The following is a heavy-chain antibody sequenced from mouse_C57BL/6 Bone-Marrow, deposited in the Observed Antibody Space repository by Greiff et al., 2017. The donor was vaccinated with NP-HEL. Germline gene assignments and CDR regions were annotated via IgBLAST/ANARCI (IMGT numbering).Heavy chain of an antibody. CDR3: AREAYSAWFAY. CDR1: GYSITSGYY. J-gene: IGHJ3*01. V-gene: IGHV3-6*01. D-gene: IGHD6-5*01. CDR2: ISYDGSN. Sequence: EVKLQESGPGLVKPSQSLSLTCSVTGYSITSGYYWNWIRQFPGNKLEWMAYISYDGSNNYNPSLKNRISITRDTSKNQFFLKLNSVTTENTATYYGAREAYSAWFAYWGQGTLVTVSA.